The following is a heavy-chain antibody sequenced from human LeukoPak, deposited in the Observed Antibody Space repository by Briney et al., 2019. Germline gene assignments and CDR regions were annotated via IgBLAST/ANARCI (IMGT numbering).Heavy chain of an antibody. J-gene: IGHJ5*02. CDR1: GGSFSGYY. V-gene: IGHV4-59*08. D-gene: IGHD3-22*01. Sequence: SETLSLTCAVYGGSFSGYYWSWIRQPPGKGLEWIGYIYYSGSTNYNPSLKSRVTISVDTSKNQFPLKLSSVTAADTAVYYCARYYYDSSGYYDTPNWFDPWGQGTLVTVSS. CDR2: IYYSGST. CDR3: ARYYYDSSGYYDTPNWFDP.